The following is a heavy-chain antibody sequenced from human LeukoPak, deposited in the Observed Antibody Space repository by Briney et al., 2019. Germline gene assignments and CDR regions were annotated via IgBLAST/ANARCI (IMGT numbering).Heavy chain of an antibody. CDR2: IYYSGST. CDR1: GGSISSGDYY. V-gene: IGHV4-30-4*02. D-gene: IGHD6-19*01. CDR3: ARDRSIAVADDRWFDP. J-gene: IGHJ5*02. Sequence: SETLSLTCTVSGGSISSGDYYWSWIRQPPGKGLEWIGYIYYSGSTYYNPSLKSRVTISVDTSKNQFSLKLSSVTAADTAVYYCARDRSIAVADDRWFDPWGQGTLVTVSS.